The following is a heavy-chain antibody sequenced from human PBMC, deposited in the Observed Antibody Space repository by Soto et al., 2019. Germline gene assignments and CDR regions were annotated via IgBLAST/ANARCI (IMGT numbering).Heavy chain of an antibody. D-gene: IGHD3-3*01. CDR2: INHSGST. Sequence: QVQLQQWGAGLLKPSETLSLTCAVYGGSFSGYYWSWIRQPPGKGLEWIGEINHSGSTNYNPSLKSRVTISVDTSKNQFSLKLSSVTAADTAVYYCARSFITIFGVVPYYYHGMDVWGQGTTVTVSS. CDR3: ARSFITIFGVVPYYYHGMDV. CDR1: GGSFSGYY. V-gene: IGHV4-34*01. J-gene: IGHJ6*02.